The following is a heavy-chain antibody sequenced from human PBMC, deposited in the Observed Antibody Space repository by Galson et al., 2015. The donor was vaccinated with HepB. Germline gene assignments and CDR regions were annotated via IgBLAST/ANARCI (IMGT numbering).Heavy chain of an antibody. CDR2: ISYDGSNK. V-gene: IGHV3-30*01. CDR3: ARDRQLYYFDY. J-gene: IGHJ4*02. Sequence: SLRLSCAASGFTFSSYAMHWVRQAPGKGLEWVAVISYDGSNKYYADSVKGRFTISRDNSKNTLYLQMNSLRAEDTAVYYCARDRQLYYFDYWGQGTLVTVSS. D-gene: IGHD2-2*01. CDR1: GFTFSSYA.